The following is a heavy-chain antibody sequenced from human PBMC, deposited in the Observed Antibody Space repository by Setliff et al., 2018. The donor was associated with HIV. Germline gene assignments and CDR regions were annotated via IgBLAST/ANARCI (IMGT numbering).Heavy chain of an antibody. CDR3: AKGRHLLYYLDY. Sequence: SETLSLTCAVYGGSFSGYYWSWIRQPPGKGLEWIGEINHRGSTNCNPSLKSRVSISVDTSKNQFSLKTEDTAVYYCAKGRHLLYYLDYWGQGTLVTVPQ. J-gene: IGHJ4*02. D-gene: IGHD1-26*01. CDR2: INHRGST. V-gene: IGHV4-34*01. CDR1: GGSFSGYY.